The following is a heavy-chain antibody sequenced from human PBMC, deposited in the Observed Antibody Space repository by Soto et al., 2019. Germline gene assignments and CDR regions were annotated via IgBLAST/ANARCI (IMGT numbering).Heavy chain of an antibody. Sequence: QVQLVQSGAEVKKPGASVTISCKASGYTFTRYTMNWVRQAPGQRLEWMGWINPDNGNTQSSQKFKDRVIITRDSSASTAYMDASSLRSGDTAGYYCAGGIATCRLDPWGQGTLVTVSS. V-gene: IGHV1-3*01. J-gene: IGHJ5*02. CDR2: INPDNGNT. CDR3: AGGIATCRLDP. CDR1: GYTFTRYT. D-gene: IGHD2-15*01.